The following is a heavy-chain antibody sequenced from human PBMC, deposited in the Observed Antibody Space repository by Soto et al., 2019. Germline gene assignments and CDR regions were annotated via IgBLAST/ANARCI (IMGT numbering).Heavy chain of an antibody. CDR2: IYYNGNT. Sequence: XETLYLTCTLSGGAINDHYWSFIRQPPGKGLEWIGYIYYNGNTNYNPSLESRVTISVDRSRNQFSLRLTSLTAADTAVYYCARVRTGYFDYWGRGALVTVSS. CDR3: ARVRTGYFDY. J-gene: IGHJ4*02. D-gene: IGHD3-9*01. CDR1: GGAINDHY. V-gene: IGHV4-59*11.